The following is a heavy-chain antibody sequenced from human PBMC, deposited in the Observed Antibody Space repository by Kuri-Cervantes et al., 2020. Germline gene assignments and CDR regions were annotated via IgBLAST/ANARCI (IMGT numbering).Heavy chain of an antibody. CDR2: IYYSGST. D-gene: IGHD3-22*01. Sequence: SQTLSLTCAVYGGSFSGYYRSWIRQPPGKGLEWIGYIYYSGSTNYNPSLKSRVAISVDTSKNQFSLKLSSVTAADTAVYYCARHFPDTYYYDSSGYYDDYWGQGTLVTVSS. J-gene: IGHJ4*02. CDR3: ARHFPDTYYYDSSGYYDDY. V-gene: IGHV4-59*08. CDR1: GGSFSGYY.